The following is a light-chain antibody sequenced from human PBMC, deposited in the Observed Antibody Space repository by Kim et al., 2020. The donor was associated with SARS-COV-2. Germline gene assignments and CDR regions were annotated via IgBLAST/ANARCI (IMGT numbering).Light chain of an antibody. J-gene: IGLJ2*01. CDR1: SIGSKS. CDR3: QVWDSSSDHRVV. CDR2: YDS. Sequence: KAARGSCGGNSIGSKSVHWYQQKTGQAPVLVMYYDSDRPSGIPERFSGSNAGNTATLTISRVEAGDEADYYCQVWDSSSDHRVVFGGGTQLTVL. V-gene: IGLV3-21*04.